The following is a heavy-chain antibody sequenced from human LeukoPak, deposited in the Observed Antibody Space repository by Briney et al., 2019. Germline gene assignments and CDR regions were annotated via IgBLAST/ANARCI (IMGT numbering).Heavy chain of an antibody. CDR2: IYHSGST. Sequence: SGTLSLTCAVSGGSISSSNWWSWVRQPPGKGLEWIGEIYHSGSTNYNPSLKGRITISVDKSKNQFSLKLASVTAADTAVYYCARLVVSTWYHEVLLGRDYWGQGTLVTVSS. D-gene: IGHD6-13*01. CDR3: ARLVVSTWYHEVLLGRDY. J-gene: IGHJ4*02. V-gene: IGHV4-4*02. CDR1: GGSISSSNW.